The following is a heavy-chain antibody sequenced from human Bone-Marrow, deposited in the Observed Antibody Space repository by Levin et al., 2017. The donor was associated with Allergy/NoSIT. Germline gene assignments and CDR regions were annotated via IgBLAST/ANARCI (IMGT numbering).Heavy chain of an antibody. J-gene: IGHJ4*02. V-gene: IGHV4-39*01. D-gene: IGHD3-22*01. CDR3: ARRGYYDSSGYLILDY. CDR1: GGSISSSSYY. CDR2: IYYSGST. Sequence: SETLSLTCTVSGGSISSSSYYWGWIRQPPGTGLEWIGSIYYSGSTYYNPSLKSRVTISVDTSKNQFSLKLSSVTAADTAVYYCARRGYYDSSGYLILDYWGQGTLVTVSS.